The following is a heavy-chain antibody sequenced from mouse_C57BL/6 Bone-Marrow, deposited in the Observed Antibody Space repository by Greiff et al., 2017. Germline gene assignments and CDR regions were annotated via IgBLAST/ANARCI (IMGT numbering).Heavy chain of an antibody. V-gene: IGHV5-17*01. J-gene: IGHJ1*03. CDR3: ARPLYFDV. D-gene: IGHD6-1*01. CDR1: GFTFSDYG. CDR2: ISSGSSTI. Sequence: EVKLVESGGGLVKPGGSLKLSCAASGFTFSDYGMHWVRQAPEKGLEWVAYISSGSSTIYYADTVKGRFPISRDNAKNTLFLQMTSLRSEDTAMYYCARPLYFDVWGTGTTVTVSS.